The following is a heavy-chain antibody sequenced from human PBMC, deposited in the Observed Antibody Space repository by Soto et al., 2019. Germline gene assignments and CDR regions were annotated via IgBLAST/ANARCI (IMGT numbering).Heavy chain of an antibody. V-gene: IGHV3-43*01. J-gene: IGHJ3*02. CDR3: AKDLFPYSSSWFHAFDI. Sequence: PGGSLRLSCAASGFTFDDYTMHWVRQAPGKGLEWVSLISWDGGSTYYADSVKGRFTISRDNSKNSLYLQMNSLRTEDTALYYCAKDLFPYSSSWFHAFDIWGQGTMVTVSS. CDR1: GFTFDDYT. D-gene: IGHD6-13*01. CDR2: ISWDGGST.